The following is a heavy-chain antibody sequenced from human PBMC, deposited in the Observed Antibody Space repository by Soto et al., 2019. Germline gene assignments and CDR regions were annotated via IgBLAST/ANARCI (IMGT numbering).Heavy chain of an antibody. Sequence: GGSLRLSCAASGFTFSSYAMSWVRQAPGKGLEWVSAISGSGGSTYYADSVKGRFTISRDNSKNTLYLQMNSLRAEDTAVYYCAKDPGIAVAGTPDYWGQGTLVTVSS. CDR2: ISGSGGST. CDR3: AKDPGIAVAGTPDY. V-gene: IGHV3-23*01. D-gene: IGHD6-19*01. J-gene: IGHJ4*02. CDR1: GFTFSSYA.